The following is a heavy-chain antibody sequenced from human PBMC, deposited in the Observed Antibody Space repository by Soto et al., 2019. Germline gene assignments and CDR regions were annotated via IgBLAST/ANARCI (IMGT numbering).Heavy chain of an antibody. CDR1: GGSIRSSNW. Sequence: QVQLQESGPGLVKPSGTLSLTCAVSGGSIRSSNWWSWVRQPPGKGLEWIGEIYQDGNTNYNPSLKSRVTISLDKSKTQFSRKLTSVTAADTAVYYCASNFDASGYSNNDFWGQGTLVTVSS. CDR2: IYQDGNT. CDR3: ASNFDASGYSNNDF. J-gene: IGHJ4*02. D-gene: IGHD3-22*01. V-gene: IGHV4-4*02.